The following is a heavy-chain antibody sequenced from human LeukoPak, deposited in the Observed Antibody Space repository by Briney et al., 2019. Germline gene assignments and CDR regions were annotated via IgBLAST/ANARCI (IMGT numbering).Heavy chain of an antibody. J-gene: IGHJ5*01. D-gene: IGHD3-3*02. CDR1: GFTFSSFG. CDR3: AKDASFLEWWLDC. CDR2: ISYDGSNK. Sequence: PGRSLRLSCAASGFTFSSFGMHWVRQAPGKGLEWVAVISYDGSNKYYADSVKGRFTISRDNSKNTLYLQMNSLRAADTAVYYCAKDASFLEWWLDCWGQGTLVTVSS. V-gene: IGHV3-30*18.